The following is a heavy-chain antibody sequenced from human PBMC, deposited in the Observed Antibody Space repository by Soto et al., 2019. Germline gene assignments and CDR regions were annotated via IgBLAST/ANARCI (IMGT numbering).Heavy chain of an antibody. CDR2: ISAYNGNT. Sequence: EASVKVSCKASGYTFTSYGISWVRQAPGQGLEWMGWISAYNGNTNYTQKLQGRVTITADKSSNTVYMELTSLSSDDTAVYYCARRRYCGYDCYHKHYYGMDVWGQGTTVTVS. D-gene: IGHD2-21*02. V-gene: IGHV1-18*01. CDR3: ARRRYCGYDCYHKHYYGMDV. CDR1: GYTFTSYG. J-gene: IGHJ6*02.